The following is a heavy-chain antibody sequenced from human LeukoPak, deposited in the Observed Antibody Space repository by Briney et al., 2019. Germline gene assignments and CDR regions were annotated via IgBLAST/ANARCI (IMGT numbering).Heavy chain of an antibody. J-gene: IGHJ4*02. Sequence: SETLSLTCTVSGGSISSSSYYWGWIRQPPGKGLEWIGSIYYSGSTYYNPSLKSRVTISVDTSKNQFSLKLSSVTAADTAVYYCARLDVDYYDSSGYYYHFDYWGQGTLVTVSS. D-gene: IGHD3-22*01. V-gene: IGHV4-39*01. CDR2: IYYSGST. CDR1: GGSISSSSYY. CDR3: ARLDVDYYDSSGYYYHFDY.